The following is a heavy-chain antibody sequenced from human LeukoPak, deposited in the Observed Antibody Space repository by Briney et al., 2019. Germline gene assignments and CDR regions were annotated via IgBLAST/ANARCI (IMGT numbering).Heavy chain of an antibody. J-gene: IGHJ4*02. CDR2: ISAYNGNT. Sequence: ASVKVSCKASGYTFTSYGISWVRQAPGQGLEWMGWISAYNGNTNYAQKLQGRVTITRDASASTAYMDLSSPRSEDTAVYYCARAPGSGSYSAFDYWGQGTLVTVSS. V-gene: IGHV1-18*01. CDR3: ARAPGSGSYSAFDY. D-gene: IGHD1-26*01. CDR1: GYTFTSYG.